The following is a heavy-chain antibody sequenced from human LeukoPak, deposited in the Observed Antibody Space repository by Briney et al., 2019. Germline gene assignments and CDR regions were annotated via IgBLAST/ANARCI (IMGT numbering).Heavy chain of an antibody. Sequence: AGGSLRLSCAASGFTFSSFEVNWVRQAPGKGLEWVSHISSSGSTKYFADSVRGRFTISRDNAKNSLYLQMNSLRVEDTAVYYCARDIVNGPFVISLDSRGQGTLVTVSS. CDR3: ARDIVNGPFVISLDS. CDR1: GFTFSSFE. CDR2: ISSSGSTK. D-gene: IGHD2-21*01. J-gene: IGHJ4*02. V-gene: IGHV3-48*03.